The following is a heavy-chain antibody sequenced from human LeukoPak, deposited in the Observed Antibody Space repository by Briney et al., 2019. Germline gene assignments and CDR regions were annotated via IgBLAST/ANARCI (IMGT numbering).Heavy chain of an antibody. V-gene: IGHV4-34*01. J-gene: IGHJ4*02. CDR3: ARGAHDGDYYFDY. CDR2: INHSGST. D-gene: IGHD4-17*01. CDR1: GGSFSGYY. Sequence: SETLSLTCAVYGGSFSGYYWSWIRQPPGKGREWIGEINHSGSTNYNPSLKSRVTISVDTSKNQFSLKLSSVTAADTAVYCCARGAHDGDYYFDYWGQGTLVTVSS.